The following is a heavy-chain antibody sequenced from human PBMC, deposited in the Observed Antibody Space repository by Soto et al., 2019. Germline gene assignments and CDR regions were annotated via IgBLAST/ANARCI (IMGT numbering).Heavy chain of an antibody. CDR2: MNTNSDDT. CDR3: AREWSAAGHFYGMDV. Sequence: GPSVKVSCKTSGYTFTSYDINWVRQAPGQGLEWVGWMNTNSDDTRSAQKFRGRLTLTRDKSMRAVYMKLSNLRPDDSAVYYCAREWSAAGHFYGMDVWGQGTTVIVSS. V-gene: IGHV1-8*01. D-gene: IGHD6-13*01. CDR1: GYTFTSYD. J-gene: IGHJ6*02.